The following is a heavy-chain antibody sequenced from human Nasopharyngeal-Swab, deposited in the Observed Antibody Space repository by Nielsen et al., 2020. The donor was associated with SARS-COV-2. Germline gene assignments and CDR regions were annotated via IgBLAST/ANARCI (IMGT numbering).Heavy chain of an antibody. Sequence: WIRQPPGKGLEWVAVISYGGSNKYYADSVKGRFTISRDNSKNTLYLQMNSLRAEDTAVYYCAKDPYYYGSGSYFWPQVMLEKYYYGMDVWGQGTTVTVSS. D-gene: IGHD3-10*01. V-gene: IGHV3-30*18. CDR2: ISYGGSNK. J-gene: IGHJ6*02. CDR3: AKDPYYYGSGSYFWPQVMLEKYYYGMDV.